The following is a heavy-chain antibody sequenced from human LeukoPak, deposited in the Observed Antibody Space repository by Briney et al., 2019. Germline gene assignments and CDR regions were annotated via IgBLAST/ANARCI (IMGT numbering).Heavy chain of an antibody. CDR3: ARGEGSSRWYEPYFDP. CDR1: GGSISSYY. V-gene: IGHV4-4*07. CDR2: IYTSGCT. Sequence: SETLSLTCTVSGGSISSYYWSWIRQPAGKGLEGIGRIYTSGCTNYNPSLKSRLTMSVDTSKHQFSMKLSSVTAADTAVYYCARGEGSSRWYEPYFDPWGQGTLVTVSS. J-gene: IGHJ5*02. D-gene: IGHD6-13*01.